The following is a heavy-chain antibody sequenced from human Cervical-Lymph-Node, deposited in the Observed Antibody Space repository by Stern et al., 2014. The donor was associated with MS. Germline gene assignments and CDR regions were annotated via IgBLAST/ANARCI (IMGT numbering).Heavy chain of an antibody. D-gene: IGHD4-23*01. V-gene: IGHV4-59*08. CDR1: GDSISSYY. Sequence: QVQLVESGPGLVKPSETLSLTCTVSGDSISSYYWSWIRQPPGKGLEWIGHVYYSGTTYYTPSLTGRVTISVDPSKKQFPLKLNSVTAADTAVYYCARLSTVVDYWGQGTLVTVSS. J-gene: IGHJ4*02. CDR3: ARLSTVVDY. CDR2: VYYSGTT.